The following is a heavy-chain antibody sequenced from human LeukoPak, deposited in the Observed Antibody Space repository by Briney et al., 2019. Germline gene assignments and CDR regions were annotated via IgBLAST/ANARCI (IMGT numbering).Heavy chain of an antibody. Sequence: SETLSLTCAVYGGSFSGYYWSWIRQPPGKGLEWIGEINHSGSTNYNPSLKSRVTISVDTSKNQFSLKLSSVTAADTAVYYCARVAVAALQIPYYFDYWGQGTLVTVSS. V-gene: IGHV4-34*01. D-gene: IGHD2-15*01. CDR3: ARVAVAALQIPYYFDY. CDR1: GGSFSGYY. CDR2: INHSGST. J-gene: IGHJ4*02.